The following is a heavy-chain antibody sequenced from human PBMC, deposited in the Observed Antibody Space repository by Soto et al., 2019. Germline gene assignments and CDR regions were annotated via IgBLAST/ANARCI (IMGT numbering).Heavy chain of an antibody. Sequence: SETLSITCTVSGGSISSYYWSWIRQPPGKGLEWIGYIYYSGSTNYNPSLKSRVTISVDTSKNQFSLKLNSVTAADTAVYYCARSGGSLDYWGKGTLVTVSS. CDR1: GGSISSYY. V-gene: IGHV4-59*01. D-gene: IGHD2-15*01. CDR2: IYYSGST. CDR3: ARSGGSLDY. J-gene: IGHJ4*02.